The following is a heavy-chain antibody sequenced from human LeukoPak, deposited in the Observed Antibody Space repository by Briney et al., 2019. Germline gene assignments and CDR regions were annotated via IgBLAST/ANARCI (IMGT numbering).Heavy chain of an antibody. D-gene: IGHD3-10*01. V-gene: IGHV4-30-2*01. CDR1: GASISPNSYT. J-gene: IGHJ4*02. CDR2: IYHSGSA. CDR3: ARGTYIDPLDY. Sequence: PSQTLSLTCTVSGASISPNSYTWNWIRQAPGRRLEVIGYIYHSGSAHYAQSFDGRVTISIDLSKNQFSPKLNSVTAADTAVYYCARGTYIDPLDYWGQGTLVTVSS.